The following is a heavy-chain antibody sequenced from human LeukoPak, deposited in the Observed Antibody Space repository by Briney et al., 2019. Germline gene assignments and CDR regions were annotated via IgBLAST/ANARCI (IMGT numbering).Heavy chain of an antibody. Sequence: SETLSLTCTVSGGSISPYYWSWIRQSPGKGLEWIGYIYYNGDTNYNPSLKSRVTISLDSSKNQFSLKLSSVTAADTAVYYCAQYIRQSGTYYFDYWGQGTLVTVSS. CDR1: GGSISPYY. D-gene: IGHD3-10*01. J-gene: IGHJ4*02. CDR3: AQYIRQSGTYYFDY. V-gene: IGHV4-59*01. CDR2: IYYNGDT.